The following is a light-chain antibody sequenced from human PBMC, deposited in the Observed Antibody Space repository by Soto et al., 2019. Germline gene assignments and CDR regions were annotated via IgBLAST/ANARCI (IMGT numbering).Light chain of an antibody. CDR3: SVWDDSLNGVV. J-gene: IGLJ3*02. V-gene: IGLV1-44*01. CDR2: YNN. CDR1: NSNIGSKT. Sequence: QAVVTQPPSASGTPGQRVTISCSGSNSNIGSKTVNWYQQLPGTAPKLLIYYNNQRPSGVPDRFSGSKSGTSASLAISGLQSEDEADYYCSVWDDSLNGVVFGGGTKVTVL.